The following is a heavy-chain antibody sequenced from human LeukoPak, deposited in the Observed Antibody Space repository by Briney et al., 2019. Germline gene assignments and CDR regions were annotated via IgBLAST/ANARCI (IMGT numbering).Heavy chain of an antibody. CDR1: GDSFTTHW. CDR3: ARHQIVGDSISAFDI. D-gene: IGHD1-26*01. CDR2: IYPGDSDT. J-gene: IGHJ3*02. Sequence: GESLKISCKGSGDSFTTHWIAWVRPMPGNGLAWMGIIYPGDSDTRYSPSFQGQVAISADKSITTAYLQWSSLKASDTAMYFCARHQIVGDSISAFDIWGQGTMVTVSS. V-gene: IGHV5-51*01.